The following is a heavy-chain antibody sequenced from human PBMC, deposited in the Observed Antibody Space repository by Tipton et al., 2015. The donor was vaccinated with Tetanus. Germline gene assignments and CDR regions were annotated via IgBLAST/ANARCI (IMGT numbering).Heavy chain of an antibody. CDR3: TTRRNGLDA. CDR1: GLPFSNAW. Sequence: SLRLSCAASGLPFSNAWMTWVRQAPGKGLEWVGRIKSEIDGGTTDYAAPVKGIFTISRDDSKNTVYLQMNSLKTKDTAVYFCTTRRNGLDAWGQGTTVTVSS. J-gene: IGHJ6*01. CDR2: IKSEIDGGTT. V-gene: IGHV3-15*01.